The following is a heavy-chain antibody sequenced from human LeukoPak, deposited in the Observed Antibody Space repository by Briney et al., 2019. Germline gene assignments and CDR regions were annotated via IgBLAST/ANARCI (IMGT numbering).Heavy chain of an antibody. D-gene: IGHD2-2*01. CDR1: GFTVSSNY. CDR3: ASYIIVVPTRDY. J-gene: IGHJ4*02. Sequence: PGGSLRLSCAASGFTVSSNYMSWVRQAPGKGLEWVANIKQDGSEKYYVDSVKGRFTISRDNAKTSLYLQMNSLRAEDTAVYYCASYIIVVPTRDYWGQGTLVTVSS. CDR2: IKQDGSEK. V-gene: IGHV3-7*01.